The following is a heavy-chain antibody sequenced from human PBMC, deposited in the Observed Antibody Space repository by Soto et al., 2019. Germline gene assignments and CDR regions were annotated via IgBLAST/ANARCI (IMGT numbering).Heavy chain of an antibody. Sequence: PGGSLRLSCAASGFTFSSYAMSWVRQAPGKGLEWVSAISGSGGSTYYADSVKGRFTISRDNSKNTLYLQMNSLRAEDTAVYYCAKDLIKDQLPYSLFDYWGQGTLVTVSS. J-gene: IGHJ4*02. D-gene: IGHD2-2*01. CDR3: AKDLIKDQLPYSLFDY. V-gene: IGHV3-23*01. CDR2: ISGSGGST. CDR1: GFTFSSYA.